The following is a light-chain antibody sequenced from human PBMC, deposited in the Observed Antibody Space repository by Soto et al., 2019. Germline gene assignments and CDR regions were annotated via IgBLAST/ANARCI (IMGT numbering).Light chain of an antibody. V-gene: IGKV1-5*03. CDR2: KAS. CDR3: QQYTSYST. J-gene: IGKJ1*01. CDR1: QSISSW. Sequence: DIQMTQSPSILSASVGYRFTITCRASQSISSWLAWYQQKPGKAPNLLIYKASHLENGVPSRFSGSGSGTEFTLTISSLQPGDFATYYCQQYTSYSTFGQGTKGDIK.